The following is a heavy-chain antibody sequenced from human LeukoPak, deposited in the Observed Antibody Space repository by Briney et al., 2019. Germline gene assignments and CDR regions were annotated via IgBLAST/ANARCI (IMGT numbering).Heavy chain of an antibody. D-gene: IGHD3-22*01. J-gene: IGHJ4*02. CDR2: ISSSSSYI. Sequence: GGSLRLSCAASGFTFSSYSMNWVRQAPGKGLEWVSSISSSSSYIYYADSVKGRFTISRDNAKNSLYLQMNSLRAEDTAVYYCARDEDLYYYDSSGYVPPPFDYWGQGTLVTVSS. V-gene: IGHV3-21*01. CDR3: ARDEDLYYYDSSGYVPPPFDY. CDR1: GFTFSSYS.